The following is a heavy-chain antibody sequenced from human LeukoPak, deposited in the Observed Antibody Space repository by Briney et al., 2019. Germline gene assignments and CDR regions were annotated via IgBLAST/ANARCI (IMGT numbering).Heavy chain of an antibody. D-gene: IGHD2-15*01. Sequence: PGRSLRLSCAASGFPFSSYGMHWVRQAPGKGLEWVAVIWYDGSNKNYADSVKGRFTISRDNSKNTLYLQMDSLRAEDTAVYHCARSRGPDRYCSGGTCYFPDGNYDYWGQGSLVTVSS. V-gene: IGHV3-33*01. CDR2: IWYDGSNK. CDR1: GFPFSSYG. J-gene: IGHJ4*02. CDR3: ARSRGPDRYCSGGTCYFPDGNYDY.